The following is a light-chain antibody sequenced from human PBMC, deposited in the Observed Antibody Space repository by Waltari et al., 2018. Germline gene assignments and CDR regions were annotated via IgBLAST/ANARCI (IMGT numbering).Light chain of an antibody. V-gene: IGKV3-11*01. CDR2: DAS. CDR3: QQRSNWPPWT. CDR1: QSVSSY. J-gene: IGKJ1*01. Sequence: EIVFTQSPATLSLSPGERATLSCRASQSVSSYLAWYQQKPGQAPRLLIYDASNRATVIPARFSGSGSGTDFTLTISSLEPEDFAVYYCQQRSNWPPWTFGQGTKVEIK.